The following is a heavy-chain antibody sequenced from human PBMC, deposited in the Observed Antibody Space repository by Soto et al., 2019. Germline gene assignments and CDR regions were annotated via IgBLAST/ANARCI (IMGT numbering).Heavy chain of an antibody. Sequence: QLQLQESGPGLVKPSETLSLTCTVSGGSISSSSYYWGWIRQPPGKGLEWIGSIYYSGSTYYNPSLKSRVTISVDTSKNQFSLKLSSVTAADTAVYYCARQPSRYLSWFDPWGQGTLVTVSS. V-gene: IGHV4-39*01. CDR2: IYYSGST. J-gene: IGHJ5*02. D-gene: IGHD2-2*01. CDR1: GGSISSSSYY. CDR3: ARQPSRYLSWFDP.